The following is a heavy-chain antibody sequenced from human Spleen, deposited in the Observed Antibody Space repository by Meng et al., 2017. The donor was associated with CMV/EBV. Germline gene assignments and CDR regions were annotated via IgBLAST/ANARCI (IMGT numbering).Heavy chain of an antibody. CDR1: GFTFDDYG. D-gene: IGHD1-26*01. J-gene: IGHJ4*02. Sequence: GGSLRLSCAASGFTFDDYGMSWVRQAPGKGLEWVSGINWNGGSTGYADSVKGRFTISRDNAKNSLYLQMNNLRAEDTALYYCARDRPSGSYYEDYFDYWGQGTLVTVSS. CDR2: INWNGGST. CDR3: ARDRPSGSYYEDYFDY. V-gene: IGHV3-20*04.